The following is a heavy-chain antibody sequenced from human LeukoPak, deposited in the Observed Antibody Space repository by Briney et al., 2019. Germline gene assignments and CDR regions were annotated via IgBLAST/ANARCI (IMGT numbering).Heavy chain of an antibody. CDR3: ARDLYSRRMNYYGSGSYFAY. D-gene: IGHD3-10*01. Sequence: GGSLRLSCVASGFSFSNYWMTWVRQAPGKGLEWVANIKEDGGEKYYVDSVKGRFIISRDNTKNSLYLQMNSLRVEDTAVYYCARDLYSRRMNYYGSGSYFAYWGQGTLVTGSS. CDR1: GFSFSNYW. CDR2: IKEDGGEK. J-gene: IGHJ4*02. V-gene: IGHV3-7*01.